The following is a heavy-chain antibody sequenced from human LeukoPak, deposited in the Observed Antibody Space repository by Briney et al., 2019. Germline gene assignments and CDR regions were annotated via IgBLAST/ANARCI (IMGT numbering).Heavy chain of an antibody. D-gene: IGHD3-9*01. J-gene: IGHJ4*02. V-gene: IGHV4-59*02. CDR2: IYYSESA. CDR1: GDSVSNYY. CDR3: ARKRSFDL. Sequence: SETLSLTCTVSGDSVSNYYWSWIRQPPGKRLEWIGCIYYSESATYNPSLKSRVTISLDTSKNQFYLKLSSVTAADTAVYYCARKRSFDLWGQGTLVTVSS.